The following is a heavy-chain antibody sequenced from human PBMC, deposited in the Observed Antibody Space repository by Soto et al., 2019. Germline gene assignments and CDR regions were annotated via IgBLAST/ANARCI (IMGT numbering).Heavy chain of an antibody. Sequence: XGSLRLSCAASGFTFSSYGMHWVRQAPGKGLEWVAVIWYDGSNKYYADSVKGRFTISRDNSKNTLYLQMNSLRAEDTAVYYCARAGYSGYGGAYGMDVWGQGTTVTVSS. D-gene: IGHD5-12*01. CDR2: IWYDGSNK. CDR1: GFTFSSYG. J-gene: IGHJ6*02. V-gene: IGHV3-33*01. CDR3: ARAGYSGYGGAYGMDV.